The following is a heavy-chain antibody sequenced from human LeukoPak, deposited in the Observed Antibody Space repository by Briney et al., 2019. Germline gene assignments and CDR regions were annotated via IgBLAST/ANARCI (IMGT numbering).Heavy chain of an antibody. CDR1: GFTSVNYA. J-gene: IGHJ4*02. V-gene: IGHV3-23*01. CDR2: ISGSGGST. Sequence: GGSLRLSCAATGFTSVNYAMRWVRQAPGKGLEWVSAISGSGGSTYYADSVKGRFTISRDNSKNTLYLQMNSLRAEDTAVYYCARGGTYYDILTGYYGVDYWGQGTLVTVSS. D-gene: IGHD3-9*01. CDR3: ARGGTYYDILTGYYGVDY.